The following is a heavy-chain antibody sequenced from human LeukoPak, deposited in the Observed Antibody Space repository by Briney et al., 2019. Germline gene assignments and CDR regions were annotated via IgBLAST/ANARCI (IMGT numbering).Heavy chain of an antibody. V-gene: IGHV4-59*12. CDR2: IYYSGST. Sequence: SETLSLTCTVSGGSISSYYWSWIRQPPGKGLEWIGYIYYSGSTNYNPSLKSRVTISVDTSKNQFSLKLSSVTAADTAVYYCASLYSSGWYRGDYWGQGTLVTVSS. J-gene: IGHJ4*02. CDR1: GGSISSYY. D-gene: IGHD6-19*01. CDR3: ASLYSSGWYRGDY.